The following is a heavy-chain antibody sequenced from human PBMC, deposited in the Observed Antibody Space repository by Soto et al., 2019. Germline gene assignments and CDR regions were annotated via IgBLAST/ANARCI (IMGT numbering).Heavy chain of an antibody. CDR3: ARERQVYYYDSSGSGVFQH. CDR2: IIPIFGTA. Sequence: SVKVSCKASGGTFSSYAISWVRQAPGQGLEWMGGIIPIFGTANYAQKFQGRVTITADESTSTAYMELSRLRSEDTAVYYCARERQVYYYDSSGSGVFQHWGQGTLVTVSS. V-gene: IGHV1-69*13. CDR1: GGTFSSYA. D-gene: IGHD3-22*01. J-gene: IGHJ1*01.